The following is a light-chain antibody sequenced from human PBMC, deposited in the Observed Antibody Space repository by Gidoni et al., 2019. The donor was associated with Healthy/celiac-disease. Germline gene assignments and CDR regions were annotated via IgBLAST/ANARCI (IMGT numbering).Light chain of an antibody. V-gene: IGKV1-8*01. CDR1: QGISSY. CDR3: QQYYSYPRT. CDR2: AAS. J-gene: IGKJ1*01. Sequence: AIRMTKSPSSFSASTGDRVTITCRASQGISSYLAWYQQKPGKAPKRLIYAASTLQSGVPSRFSGSGSGTDFTLTSSCLQSEDFATYYCQQYYSYPRTFXXXTKVEIK.